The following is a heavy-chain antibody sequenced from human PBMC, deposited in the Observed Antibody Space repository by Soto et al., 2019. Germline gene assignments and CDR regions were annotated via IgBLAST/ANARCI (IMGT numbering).Heavy chain of an antibody. D-gene: IGHD3-9*01. V-gene: IGHV3-23*01. CDR2: ISGSGGST. CDR1: GFTFSSYA. Sequence: GGSLRLSCAASGFTFSSYAMSWVRQAPGKGLEWVSAISGSGGSTYYADSVKGRFTISRDNSKNTLYLQMNSLRAEDTAVYYCAKVYGLRYFDWLQTRNWLDPWGQGTMVTVYS. CDR3: AKVYGLRYFDWLQTRNWLDP. J-gene: IGHJ5*02.